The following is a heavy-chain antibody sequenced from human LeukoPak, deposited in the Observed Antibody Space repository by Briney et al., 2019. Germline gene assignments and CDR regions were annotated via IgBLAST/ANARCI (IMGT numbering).Heavy chain of an antibody. CDR2: ISGSGGGT. V-gene: IGHV3-23*01. CDR1: GYTSSSSA. J-gene: IGHJ4*02. D-gene: IGHD4-11*01. CDR3: ARDIGGMTTEYYFDY. Sequence: RGSLRLSSAPSGYTSSSSAMCSGPQTPGKGLEWVSPISGSGGGTYYADSVKGRFTISRDNSKNTLYLQMNSLRAEDTAVYYCARDIGGMTTEYYFDYWGQGALVTVSS.